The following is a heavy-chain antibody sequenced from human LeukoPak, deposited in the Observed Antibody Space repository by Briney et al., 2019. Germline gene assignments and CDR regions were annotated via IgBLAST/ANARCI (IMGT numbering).Heavy chain of an antibody. CDR1: GYTFTSSD. D-gene: IGHD4-17*01. Sequence: ASVKVSCKASGYTFTSSDINWVRQATGQRLEWMGWMNPNSGNTGYAQKFQGRVTMTRNTSISTAYMELSSLRSEDTAVYYCARGQVNDYAFNYWGQGTLVTVSS. CDR3: ARGQVNDYAFNY. J-gene: IGHJ4*02. V-gene: IGHV1-8*01. CDR2: MNPNSGNT.